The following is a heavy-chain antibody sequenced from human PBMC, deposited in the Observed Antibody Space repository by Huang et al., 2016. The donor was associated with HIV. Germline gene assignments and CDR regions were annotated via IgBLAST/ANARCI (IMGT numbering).Heavy chain of an antibody. CDR1: GGSFSGYY. CDR2: INHSGIT. Sequence: QVQLQQWGAGLLKPSETLSLTCGVYGGSFSGYYWSWIRQPPGKGLDWIGEINHSGITIYKSSLKRRVTISIDTSKNQFSLKLSSVTAADTAVYYCAGRVETAMGAVYYWGQGTLVTVSS. CDR3: AGRVETAMGAVYY. J-gene: IGHJ4*02. D-gene: IGHD5-18*01. V-gene: IGHV4-34*01.